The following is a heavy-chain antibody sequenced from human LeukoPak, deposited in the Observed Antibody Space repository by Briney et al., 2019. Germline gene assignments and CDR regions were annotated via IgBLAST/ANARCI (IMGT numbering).Heavy chain of an antibody. CDR3: ASRHYYYIDV. CDR1: GITVSQSD. J-gene: IGHJ6*03. V-gene: IGHV3-53*01. Sequence: GGSLRLSCAISGITVSQSDMSWVRQAPGRGLEWVSLIYTDGATHYADSLKGRFTISRDNSKNTLYLQMNSLRAEDTAVYYCASRHYYYIDVWGKGTTVTVSS. CDR2: IYTDGAT.